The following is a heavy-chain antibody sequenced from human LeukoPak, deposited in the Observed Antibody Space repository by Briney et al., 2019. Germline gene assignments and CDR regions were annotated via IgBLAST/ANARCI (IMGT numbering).Heavy chain of an antibody. D-gene: IGHD5-18*01. J-gene: IGHJ4*02. CDR2: IIPIFGTA. Sequence: GASVKVSCKASGGTFSSYAISWVRQAPGQGREGMGGIIPIFGTANYAQKFQGRVTITADESTSTAYMELSSLRSEDTAVYYCARVLRSGYSYEYYFDYWGQGALVTVSS. V-gene: IGHV1-69*13. CDR1: GGTFSSYA. CDR3: ARVLRSGYSYEYYFDY.